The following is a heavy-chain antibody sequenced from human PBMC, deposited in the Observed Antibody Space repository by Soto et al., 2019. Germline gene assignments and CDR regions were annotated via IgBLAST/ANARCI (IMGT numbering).Heavy chain of an antibody. CDR1: AFTVSNNY. J-gene: IGHJ4*02. D-gene: IGHD3-9*01. CDR3: ASGACWFLRY. V-gene: IGHV3-53*01. CDR2: IYSGGNT. Sequence: EVQLVESGGGLIQPGESLRLSCAASAFTVSNNYMNWVRQAPGKGLEWVSMIYSGGNTYYADSVKGRFTISRDNSKNTLYLQMNSLRAEDTAVYYCASGACWFLRYWGQGTLVTVSS.